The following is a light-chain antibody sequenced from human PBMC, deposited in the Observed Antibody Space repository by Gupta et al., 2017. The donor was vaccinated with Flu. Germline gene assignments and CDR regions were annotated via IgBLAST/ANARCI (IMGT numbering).Light chain of an antibody. CDR2: EGS. V-gene: IGKV2D-29*01. CDR1: QSLLHSDGMTY. CDR3: IQSIPFRT. Sequence: DIVMTQTPLSLSVTPGQPASISCKSSQSLLHSDGMTYFQWYLQKPGQPPQLMIYEGSKRCSGVTDRFSGRGEGKDFTLKSSRGEDEDGGVYYCIQSIPFRTFGQGTKVEIK. J-gene: IGKJ1*01.